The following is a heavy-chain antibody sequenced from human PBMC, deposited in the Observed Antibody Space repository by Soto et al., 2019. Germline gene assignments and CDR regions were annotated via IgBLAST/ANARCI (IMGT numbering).Heavy chain of an antibody. V-gene: IGHV4-59*01. CDR2: IYYSGRT. D-gene: IGHD4-17*01. J-gene: IGHJ4*02. CDR1: GGSIRDYF. Sequence: QVQLQESGPGLVTPSETLYLTCTVSGGSIRDYFWTWILQPPGTGLEWIGYIYYSGRTNYNPSLKSRVSISVDTSKNHFSLQLRSVTAADTAVYYCARVGGDDFGDSGGFDYWGQGTLVTVSS. CDR3: ARVGGDDFGDSGGFDY.